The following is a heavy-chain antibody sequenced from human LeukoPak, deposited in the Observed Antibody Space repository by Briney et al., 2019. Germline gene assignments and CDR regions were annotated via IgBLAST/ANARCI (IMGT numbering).Heavy chain of an antibody. J-gene: IGHJ6*02. CDR1: GGTFSSYA. CDR3: ARDRSTVTHGYYYYGMDV. Sequence: SVKVSCKASGGTFSSYAISWVRQAPGQGLEWMGGIVPIFGTANYAQKFQGRVTITADESTSTAYMELSSLRSEDTAVYYCARDRSTVTHGYYYYGMDVWGQGTTVTVSS. D-gene: IGHD4-17*01. V-gene: IGHV1-69*13. CDR2: IVPIFGTA.